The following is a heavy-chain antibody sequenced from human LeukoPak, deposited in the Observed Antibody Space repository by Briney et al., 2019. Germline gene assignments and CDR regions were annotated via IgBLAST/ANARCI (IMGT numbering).Heavy chain of an antibody. D-gene: IGHD3-10*01. CDR2: FDPEDGET. CDR3: ATDLRYYYGSGSYN. J-gene: IGHJ4*02. Sequence: ASVKVSCKVSGYTLTELSMHWVRQAPGKGLEWMGGFDPEDGETIYAQKFQGRVTMTEDTSTDTAYMELSSPRSEDTAVYYCATDLRYYYGSGSYNWGQGTLVTVSS. CDR1: GYTLTELS. V-gene: IGHV1-24*01.